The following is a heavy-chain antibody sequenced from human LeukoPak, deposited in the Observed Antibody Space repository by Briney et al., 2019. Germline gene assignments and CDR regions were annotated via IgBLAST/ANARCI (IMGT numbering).Heavy chain of an antibody. CDR2: IYYSGFT. Sequence: ASETLSLTCTVSGGSISSYYWSWFRQPPGKGLEWIGYIYYSGFTNYNPSLKSRVTISVDTSKNQFSLKLSSVTAADTAVYYCARGGWYEDYWGQGTLVTVSS. D-gene: IGHD6-19*01. V-gene: IGHV4-59*01. J-gene: IGHJ4*02. CDR3: ARGGWYEDY. CDR1: GGSISSYY.